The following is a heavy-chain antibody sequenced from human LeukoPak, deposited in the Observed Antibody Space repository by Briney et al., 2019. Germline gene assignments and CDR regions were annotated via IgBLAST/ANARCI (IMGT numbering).Heavy chain of an antibody. J-gene: IGHJ3*02. Sequence: ASVKVSCKASGGTFSSYAISWVRQAPGQGLEWMGMIIPILGIANYAQKFQGRVTITADKSTSTAYMELSSLRSEDTAVYYCASPYYYDTPHLLARPAFDIWGQGTMVTVSS. CDR2: IIPILGIA. V-gene: IGHV1-69*04. CDR3: ASPYYYDTPHLLARPAFDI. CDR1: GGTFSSYA. D-gene: IGHD3-22*01.